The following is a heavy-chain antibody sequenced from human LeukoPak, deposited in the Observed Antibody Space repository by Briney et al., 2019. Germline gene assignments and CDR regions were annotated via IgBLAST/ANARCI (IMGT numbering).Heavy chain of an antibody. V-gene: IGHV3-48*03. Sequence: PGGSLRLSCAASGFTFSSYEMKWVRQAPGKGLEWVSYISSSGSTIYYADSVKGRFTISRDNSKNTLYLQMNSLRAEDTAVYYCARRGYQSSGWYYWGQGTLVTVSS. CDR2: ISSSGSTI. D-gene: IGHD6-19*01. CDR3: ARRGYQSSGWYY. J-gene: IGHJ4*02. CDR1: GFTFSSYE.